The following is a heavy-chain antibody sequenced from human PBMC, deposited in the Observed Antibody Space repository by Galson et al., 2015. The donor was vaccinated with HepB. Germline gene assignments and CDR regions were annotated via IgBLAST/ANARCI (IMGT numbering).Heavy chain of an antibody. CDR3: ARDLTYCGGDCYRGEWESRSYYFDY. V-gene: IGHV6-1*01. D-gene: IGHD2-21*02. Sequence: CAISGDSVSSNSAAWNWIRQSPSRGLEWLGRTYYRSKWYNDYAVSVKSRITINPDTSKNQFSLQLNSVTPEDTAVYYCARDLTYCGGDCYRGEWESRSYYFDYWGQGTLVTVSS. CDR2: TYYRSKWYN. J-gene: IGHJ4*02. CDR1: GDSVSSNSAA.